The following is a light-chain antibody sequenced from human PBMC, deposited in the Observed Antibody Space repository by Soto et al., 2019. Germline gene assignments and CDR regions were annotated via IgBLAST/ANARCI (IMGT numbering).Light chain of an antibody. CDR3: QQGYTSSIT. Sequence: DNQMPQSPSSLPASVGDRVTITWRASQSIGKHLNWYQQKPGKAPKFLIYSVFILQSGVPSRFSGSGSGTDFTLTINSLQPEDFATYYCQQGYTSSITFGQGTRLEIK. CDR2: SVF. CDR1: QSIGKH. J-gene: IGKJ5*01. V-gene: IGKV1-39*01.